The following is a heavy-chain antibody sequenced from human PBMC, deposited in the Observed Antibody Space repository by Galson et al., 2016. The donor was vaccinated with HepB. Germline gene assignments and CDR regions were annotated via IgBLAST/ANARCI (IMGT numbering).Heavy chain of an antibody. CDR2: MYYSGGI. J-gene: IGHJ4*02. V-gene: IGHV4-39*01. CDR1: GGSIRGSGYY. Sequence: SETLSLTCTVSGGSIRGSGYYWGWIRQPPGKGLEWMASMYYSGGIHYNPSLKSRGTISVDTSKNQLSLKLTSVTAADTAVYYCARHWPPMVTLGGQLSLGNWGQGTLVTVSS. CDR3: ARHWPPMVTLGGQLSLGN. D-gene: IGHD3-16*02.